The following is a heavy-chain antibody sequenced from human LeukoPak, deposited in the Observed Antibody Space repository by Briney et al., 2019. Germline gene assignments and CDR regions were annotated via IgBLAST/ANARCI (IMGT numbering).Heavy chain of an antibody. V-gene: IGHV4-34*01. CDR1: GGSFSGYY. J-gene: IGHJ4*02. CDR2: INHSGST. CDR3: ARGPYYYDSSGSFDY. D-gene: IGHD3-22*01. Sequence: PSETLSLTCAVHGGSFSGYYWSWIRQPPGKGLEWIGEINHSGSTNYNPSLKSRVTISVDTSKNQFSLKLSSVTAADTAVYYCARGPYYYDSSGSFDYWGQGTLVTVSS.